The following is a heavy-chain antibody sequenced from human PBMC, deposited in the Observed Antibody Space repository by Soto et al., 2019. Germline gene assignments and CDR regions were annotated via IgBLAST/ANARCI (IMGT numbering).Heavy chain of an antibody. CDR1: GFTFRDYY. J-gene: IGHJ4*02. V-gene: IGHV3-11*05. CDR2: ISSSSGYI. Sequence: PGGSLRLSCTASGFTFRDYYMTWIRQAPGKRLEWISYISSSSGYINYADSVKGRFTISRDNAQNSMYLQMNSLRADDTAVYYCAIGHSSQELGHPSLYFDSWGQGTLVTVSS. CDR3: AIGHSSQELGHPSLYFDS. D-gene: IGHD6-13*01.